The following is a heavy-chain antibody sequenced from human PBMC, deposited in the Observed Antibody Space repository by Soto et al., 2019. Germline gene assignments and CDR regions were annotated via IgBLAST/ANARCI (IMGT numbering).Heavy chain of an antibody. Sequence: GASVKVSCKASGGTFRSYTINWVRQAPGQGLEWMGGIIPIFGTTNYAKKFQGRVTITADESTSTAYMELSSLRSEETAVYYCSRYASSGNNSVWYTFDPWGQGTLVTVSS. V-gene: IGHV1-69*13. CDR1: GGTFRSYT. D-gene: IGHD6-19*01. J-gene: IGHJ5*02. CDR2: IIPIFGTT. CDR3: SRYASSGNNSVWYTFDP.